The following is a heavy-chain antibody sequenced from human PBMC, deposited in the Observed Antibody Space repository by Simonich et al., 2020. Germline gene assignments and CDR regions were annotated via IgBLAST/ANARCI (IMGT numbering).Heavy chain of an antibody. Sequence: QVQLVQSGAEGKKPGASVKVSCKASGYTFTSYGISWVRQAPGQGLEWMGWISANNGNTNYAQKRQCRFTMTTDTSTSTAYMELRSLRSDDTAVYYCARASRGTWWYYYFDYWGQGTLVTVSS. CDR2: ISANNGNT. D-gene: IGHD2-15*01. J-gene: IGHJ4*02. CDR1: GYTFTSYG. V-gene: IGHV1-18*01. CDR3: ARASRGTWWYYYFDY.